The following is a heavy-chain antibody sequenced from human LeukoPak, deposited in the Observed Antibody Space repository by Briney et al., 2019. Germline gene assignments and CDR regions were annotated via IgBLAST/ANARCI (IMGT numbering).Heavy chain of an antibody. Sequence: GGSLRLSCAASGFTFSSHWMHWVRQAPGKGLVWVSRINSDGSSTSYVGSVAGRFTISRDNAKNTLYLQMNSLGVEDTAVYYCVRGNYYDSSGPGGYWGQGTLVIVSS. CDR3: VRGNYYDSSGPGGY. J-gene: IGHJ4*02. CDR2: INSDGSST. V-gene: IGHV3-74*01. D-gene: IGHD3-22*01. CDR1: GFTFSSHW.